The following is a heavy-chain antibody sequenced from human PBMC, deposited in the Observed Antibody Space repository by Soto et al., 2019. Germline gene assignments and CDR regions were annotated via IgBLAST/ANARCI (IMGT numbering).Heavy chain of an antibody. CDR3: ERGDRDRETGLVPAAIGGMDV. D-gene: IGHD2-2*01. CDR2: IIPIFGIA. J-gene: IGHJ6*02. CDR1: GGTFSRYS. Sequence: QVQLVQSGAEVKKPGSSVKVSCKASGGTFSRYSITWVRQAPGHGLEWIGRIIPIFGIASYAQKFQGRVTITSDESTSTAYMELRSLRPAETAVYYCERGDRDRETGLVPAAIGGMDVWGQGTTVTVSS. V-gene: IGHV1-69*02.